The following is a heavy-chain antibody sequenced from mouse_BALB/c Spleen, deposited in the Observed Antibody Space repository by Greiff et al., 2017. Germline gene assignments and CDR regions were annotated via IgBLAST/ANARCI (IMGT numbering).Heavy chain of an antibody. CDR3: ARWYSLMDY. V-gene: IGHV1S81*02. D-gene: IGHD1-1*02. Sequence: QVQLKQPGAELVKPGASVKLSCKASGYTFTSYWMHWVKQRPGQGLEWIGEINPSNGRTNYNEKFKSKATLTVDKSSSTAYMQLSSLTSEDSAVYYCARWYSLMDYWGQGTSVTVSS. CDR1: GYTFTSYW. J-gene: IGHJ4*01. CDR2: INPSNGRT.